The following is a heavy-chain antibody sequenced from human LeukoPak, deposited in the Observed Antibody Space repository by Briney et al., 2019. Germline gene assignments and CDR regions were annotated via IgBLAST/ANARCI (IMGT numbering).Heavy chain of an antibody. Sequence: GGSLRLSCAASGFTFSSSAMSWVRQAPGKGLEWVSAISNNGGYTYYADSVQGRFTISRDNSKNTLYLQMNSLRAEDTAVYYCAKGISSSWYDYWGQGTLVTVSS. J-gene: IGHJ4*02. CDR3: AKGISSSWYDY. D-gene: IGHD6-13*01. CDR1: GFTFSSSA. CDR2: ISNNGGYT. V-gene: IGHV3-23*01.